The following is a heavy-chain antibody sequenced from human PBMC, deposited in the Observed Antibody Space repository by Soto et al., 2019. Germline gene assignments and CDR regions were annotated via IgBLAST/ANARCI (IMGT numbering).Heavy chain of an antibody. D-gene: IGHD3-16*01. CDR3: AGWGRTGGFEL. V-gene: IGHV3-30*19. J-gene: IGHJ4*02. CDR1: GFRCKSFF. CDR2: TSYDGNNK. Sequence: QVQLVESGGGVVQPGASLRLSCAASGFRCKSFFMHWVRQAPGKGLEWVAFTSYDGNNKDYGDSVKCRFPVSRDNSQNALHLPMDLVRPEDTASYYSAGWGRTGGFELWGPGTLVSFSS.